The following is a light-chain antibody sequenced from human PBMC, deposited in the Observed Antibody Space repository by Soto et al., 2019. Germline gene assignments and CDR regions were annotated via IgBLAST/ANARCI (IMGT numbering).Light chain of an antibody. Sequence: DIPMTQSPSSLSASVGDRVTITCRASQGISNYLAWYQQKTGKVPKLLIYAASTLQSGVPSRFSGSESGTSFFLTISSLQPEDVATYYCQKYNSAPRTFGQGTKVDIK. V-gene: IGKV1-27*01. CDR2: AAS. J-gene: IGKJ1*01. CDR3: QKYNSAPRT. CDR1: QGISNY.